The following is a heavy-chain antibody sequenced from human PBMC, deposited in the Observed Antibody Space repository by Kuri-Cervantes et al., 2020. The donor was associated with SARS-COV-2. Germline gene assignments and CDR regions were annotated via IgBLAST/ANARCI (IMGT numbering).Heavy chain of an antibody. D-gene: IGHD4-11*01. CDR1: GFTFSSYS. J-gene: IGHJ4*02. CDR3: ARKDYSNYDLPLDY. V-gene: IGHV3-30*03. CDR2: ISYDGSNK. Sequence: GGSLRLSCAASGFTFSSYSMNWVRQAPGKGLEWVAVISYDGSNKYYADSVKGRFTISRDNSKNTLYLQMNSLRAEDTAVYYCARKDYSNYDLPLDYWGQGTLVTVSS.